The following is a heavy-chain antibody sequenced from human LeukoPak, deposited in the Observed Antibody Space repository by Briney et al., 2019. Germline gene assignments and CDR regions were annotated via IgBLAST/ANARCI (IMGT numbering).Heavy chain of an antibody. Sequence: GRSLRLSCAASGFTFSSYAMHWVRQAPGKGLEWVAVISYDGSNKYYADSVKGRFTISRDNSKNSLHLQMNSLRAEDTAVYYCARSGRDGYNWDAFDIWGQGTMVTISS. J-gene: IGHJ3*02. CDR1: GFTFSSYA. CDR2: ISYDGSNK. V-gene: IGHV3-30*07. CDR3: ARSGRDGYNWDAFDI. D-gene: IGHD5-24*01.